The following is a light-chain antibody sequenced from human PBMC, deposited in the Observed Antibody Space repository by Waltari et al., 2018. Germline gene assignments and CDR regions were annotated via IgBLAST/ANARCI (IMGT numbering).Light chain of an antibody. CDR1: GRDVGTYTL. V-gene: IGLV2-23*02. J-gene: IGLJ1*01. Sequence: QSALTQPASVSGSPGQSITISCTGTGRDVGTYTLVSWYQQHPGKAPKLMIYEVTKRPSGVSSRFSASRSGNTASLTISGLQAEDEADYYCCSYNDGPYVFGTGTKVTVL. CDR3: CSYNDGPYV. CDR2: EVT.